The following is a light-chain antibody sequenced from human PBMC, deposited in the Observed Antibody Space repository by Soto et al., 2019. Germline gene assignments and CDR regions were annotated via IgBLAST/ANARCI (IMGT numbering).Light chain of an antibody. V-gene: IGKV1-5*01. CDR2: DAS. Sequence: QMTQSPSTLSASVGDRVTITCRASQSIDTWLAWYQQKPGKAPRLLIYDASDLESGVPSRFSGSGSGTEFALTINGLQTDDIATYYCQQCENFSPTFGAGTKVAIK. CDR3: QQCENFSPT. J-gene: IGKJ3*01. CDR1: QSIDTW.